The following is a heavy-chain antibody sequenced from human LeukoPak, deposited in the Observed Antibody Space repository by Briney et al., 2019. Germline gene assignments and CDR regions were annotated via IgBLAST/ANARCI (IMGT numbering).Heavy chain of an antibody. Sequence: SVKVSCKASGYTFTSYGISWVRQAPGQGLEWMGGIIPIFGTANYAQKFQGRVTITTDESTSTAYMELSSLRSEDTAVYYCARVSSSLLSGGAFDIWGQGTMVTVSS. CDR1: GYTFTSYG. D-gene: IGHD2-15*01. V-gene: IGHV1-69*05. CDR2: IIPIFGTA. CDR3: ARVSSSLLSGGAFDI. J-gene: IGHJ3*02.